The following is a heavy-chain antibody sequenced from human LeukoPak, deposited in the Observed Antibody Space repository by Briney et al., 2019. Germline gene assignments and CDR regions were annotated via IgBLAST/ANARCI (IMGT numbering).Heavy chain of an antibody. CDR1: GFTFSNYH. J-gene: IGHJ4*02. D-gene: IGHD4-11*01. CDR2: INSWGSLI. V-gene: IGHV3-48*01. CDR3: ARVWQDYSNADY. Sequence: PGGSLRLSCAASGFTFSNYHMNWVRQAPGKGLEWVSYINSWGSLIYYADSVKGRFAISRDNAKSSLYLQMNSLTAEDTAVYYCARVWQDYSNADYWGQGTLVTVSS.